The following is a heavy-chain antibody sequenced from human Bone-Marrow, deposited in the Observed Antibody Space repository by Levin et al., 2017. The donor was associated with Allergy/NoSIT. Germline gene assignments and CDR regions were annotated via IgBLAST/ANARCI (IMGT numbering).Heavy chain of an antibody. CDR1: GFNFEVYG. V-gene: IGHV3-30*03. D-gene: IGHD3-10*01. Sequence: GGSLRLSCAASGFNFEVYGIHWVRQPPGKGLEWVSIISYDGSEKYFADSVKGRFTISRDNAKNTVSLQMNSLRNEDTGLYYCVRNSASTLGSRMDVWGQGPMVTVSS. CDR2: ISYDGSEK. CDR3: VRNSASTLGSRMDV. J-gene: IGHJ6*02.